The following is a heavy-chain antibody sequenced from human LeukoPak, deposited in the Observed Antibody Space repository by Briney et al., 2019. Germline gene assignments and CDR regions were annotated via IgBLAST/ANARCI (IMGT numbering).Heavy chain of an antibody. CDR2: ISYDGSNK. J-gene: IGHJ4*02. CDR1: GFTFSSYG. CDR3: AKLSSTSWTFDY. Sequence: PGRSLRLSCAASGFTFSSYGMHWVRQAPGKGLEWVAVISYDGSNKYYADSVKGRFTISRDNSKNTLYLQMNCLRAEDTAVCYCAKLSSTSWTFDYWGQGTLVTVSS. V-gene: IGHV3-30*18. D-gene: IGHD2-2*01.